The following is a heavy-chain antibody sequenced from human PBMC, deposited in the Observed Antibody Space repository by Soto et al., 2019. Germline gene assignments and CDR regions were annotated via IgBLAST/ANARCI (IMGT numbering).Heavy chain of an antibody. J-gene: IGHJ4*02. CDR2: IYYSGST. V-gene: IGHV4-30-4*01. CDR1: GGSISSGDYY. Sequence: PSETLSLTCTVSGGSISSGDYYWSWIRQPPGKGLEWIGYIYYSGSTYYNPSLKSRVTISVDTSKNQFSLKLSSVTAAETAVYYCDRDRDYGGGKYYFDYWGQGTLVTVSS. CDR3: DRDRDYGGGKYYFDY. D-gene: IGHD4-17*01.